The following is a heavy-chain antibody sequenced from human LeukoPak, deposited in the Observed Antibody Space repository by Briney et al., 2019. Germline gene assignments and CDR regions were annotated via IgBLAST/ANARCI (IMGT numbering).Heavy chain of an antibody. CDR3: ARSRGFRARDDS. CDR2: ISGSGLST. V-gene: IGHV3-23*01. J-gene: IGHJ5*01. D-gene: IGHD3-22*01. Sequence: GGSLRLSCAASGFTFSSYAMIWVRQAPGKGLECVSAISGSGLSTFYADSMKGRLTISRDNSKNMLYLQINSLRAEDTAVYLCARSRGFRARDDSWGQGTLVTVSS. CDR1: GFTFSSYA.